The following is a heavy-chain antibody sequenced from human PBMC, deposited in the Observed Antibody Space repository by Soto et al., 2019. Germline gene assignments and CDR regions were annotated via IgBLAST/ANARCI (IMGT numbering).Heavy chain of an antibody. CDR3: ARNTVTTGWFSPFDY. J-gene: IGHJ4*02. Sequence: GGSLRLSCAASGFSFSDAWMTWVRQAPGKGLEWVGRIKSKNSGETTDYAAAVKGRFIISRDDSKNTLYLQMNSLRAEDTAVYYCARNTVTTGWFSPFDYWGQGTLVTVSS. CDR1: GFSFSDAW. CDR2: IKSKNSGETT. D-gene: IGHD4-4*01. V-gene: IGHV3-15*01.